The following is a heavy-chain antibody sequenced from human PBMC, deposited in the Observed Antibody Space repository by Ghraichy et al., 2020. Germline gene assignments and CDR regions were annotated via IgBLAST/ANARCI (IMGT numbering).Heavy chain of an antibody. CDR3: ARDDYDILTGYHYMDV. CDR1: GGSISSYY. J-gene: IGHJ6*03. D-gene: IGHD3-9*01. Sequence: SETLSLTCTVSGGSISSYYWSWIRQPPGKGLEWIGYIYYSGSTNYNPSLKSRVTISVDTSKNQFSLKLSSVTAADTAVYYCARDDYDILTGYHYMDVWGKGTTVTVSS. V-gene: IGHV4-59*01. CDR2: IYYSGST.